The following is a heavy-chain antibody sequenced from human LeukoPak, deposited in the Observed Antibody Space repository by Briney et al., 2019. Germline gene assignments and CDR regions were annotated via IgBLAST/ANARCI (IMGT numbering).Heavy chain of an antibody. D-gene: IGHD2-2*01. CDR2: INHSGST. CDR3: ARALGYCSSTSCYHPTFDY. CDR1: GGSFSGYY. Sequence: SETLSLTCAVYGGSFSGYYWSWLRQPPGKGLEWIGEINHSGSTNYNPSLKSRVTISVDTSKNQFSLKLSSVTAADTAVYYCARALGYCSSTSCYHPTFDYWGQGTLVTVSS. J-gene: IGHJ4*02. V-gene: IGHV4-34*01.